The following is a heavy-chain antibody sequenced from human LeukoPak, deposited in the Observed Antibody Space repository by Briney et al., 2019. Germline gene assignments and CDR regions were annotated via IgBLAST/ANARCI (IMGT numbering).Heavy chain of an antibody. CDR3: TKGQLWASGRAFDI. CDR2: VRDDGSSQ. J-gene: IGHJ3*02. CDR1: GFIVSSNY. Sequence: GGSLRLSCAASGFIVSSNYMTWVRQAPGKGLDWVAFVRDDGSSQKYAATVKGRFTTSRDNSKNTLYLQMNNLRPEDTAVYYCTKGQLWASGRAFDIWGQGTMVTVSS. D-gene: IGHD3-16*01. V-gene: IGHV3-30*02.